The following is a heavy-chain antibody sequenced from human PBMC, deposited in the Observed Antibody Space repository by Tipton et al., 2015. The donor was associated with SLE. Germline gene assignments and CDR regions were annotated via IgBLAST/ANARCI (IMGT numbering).Heavy chain of an antibody. V-gene: IGHV4-31*03. Sequence: TLSLTCTVSGASIGGYYWSWIRQHPGKGLEWIGYIYYAGSTYYNPSLMSRVTISVDTSKNQFSLQLRSVTAADTAVYYCARGYYSGTYGLDSWGQGTLVTVSS. J-gene: IGHJ4*02. CDR2: IYYAGST. CDR1: GASIGGYY. D-gene: IGHD1-26*01. CDR3: ARGYYSGTYGLDS.